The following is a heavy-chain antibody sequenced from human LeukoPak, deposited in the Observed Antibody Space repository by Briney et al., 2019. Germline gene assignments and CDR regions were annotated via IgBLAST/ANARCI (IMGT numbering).Heavy chain of an antibody. J-gene: IGHJ4*02. D-gene: IGHD2-2*01. CDR2: IYPGDSDT. CDR1: GYRFTSYW. CDR3: ARLGGYCSSTTCYLDY. V-gene: IGHV5-51*01. Sequence: GESLKISCKGSGYRFTSYWIGWVRPMPGKGLEWMGIIYPGDSDTRYSPSFQGQVTISADKSISTAYLQWSSLKASDTAIYYCARLGGYCSSTTCYLDYWGQGTLVTVSS.